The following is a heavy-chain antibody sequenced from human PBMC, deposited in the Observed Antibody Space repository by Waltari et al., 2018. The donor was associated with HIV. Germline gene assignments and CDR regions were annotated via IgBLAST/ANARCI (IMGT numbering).Heavy chain of an antibody. CDR3: ARDARYGSSWRNGMDV. J-gene: IGHJ6*02. D-gene: IGHD6-13*01. Sequence: QVQLQESGPGLVKPSETLSLTCTVSGGSISSYYWSWIRQPPGKGLEWIGYIYYSGSTNYNPSLKSRVTISVDTSKNQFSLKLSSVTAADTAVYYCARDARYGSSWRNGMDVWGQGTTVTVSS. CDR1: GGSISSYY. CDR2: IYYSGST. V-gene: IGHV4-59*01.